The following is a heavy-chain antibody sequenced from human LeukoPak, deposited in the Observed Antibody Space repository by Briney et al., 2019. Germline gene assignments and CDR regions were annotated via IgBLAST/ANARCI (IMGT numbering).Heavy chain of an antibody. Sequence: GGSLRLSCAASGFTFSSYYMHWVRQAPGQGLEWMGIINPSGGSTSYAQKFQGRVTMTRDMSTSTVYMELSSLRSEDTAVYYCARGMVDQYYYFDYWGQGTLVTVSS. CDR1: GFTFSSYY. V-gene: IGHV1-46*01. D-gene: IGHD4/OR15-4a*01. CDR2: INPSGGST. J-gene: IGHJ4*02. CDR3: ARGMVDQYYYFDY.